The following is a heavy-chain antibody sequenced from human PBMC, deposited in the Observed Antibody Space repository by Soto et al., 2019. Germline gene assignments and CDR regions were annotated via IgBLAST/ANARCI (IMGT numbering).Heavy chain of an antibody. V-gene: IGHV3-7*01. CDR1: GFTFSSYW. CDR2: IKQDGSEK. Sequence: GGSLRLSCAASGFTFSSYWMSWVRQAPGKGLEWVANIKQDGSEKYYVDSVKGRFTISRDNAKNSLYLQMNSLRAEDTAVYYCASHDIVVVVAATPRYYYYMDVWGKGTTVTVSS. D-gene: IGHD2-15*01. CDR3: ASHDIVVVVAATPRYYYYMDV. J-gene: IGHJ6*03.